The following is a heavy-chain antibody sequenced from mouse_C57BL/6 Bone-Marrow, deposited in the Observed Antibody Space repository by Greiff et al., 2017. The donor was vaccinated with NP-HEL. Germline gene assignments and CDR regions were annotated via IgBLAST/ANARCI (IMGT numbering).Heavy chain of an antibody. J-gene: IGHJ4*01. Sequence: VQLQQSGAELVKPGASVKLSCTASGFTIKAYYMHWVKQRTEQGLEWIGRFDPEDGDTKYAPKFQGKATITADTSSTTAYLQLISLTSEDTAVYYCARDCGSFYYYATDFWCQGTSVTVS. V-gene: IGHV14-2*01. CDR3: ARDCGSFYYYATDF. D-gene: IGHD1-1*01. CDR2: FDPEDGDT. CDR1: GFTIKAYY.